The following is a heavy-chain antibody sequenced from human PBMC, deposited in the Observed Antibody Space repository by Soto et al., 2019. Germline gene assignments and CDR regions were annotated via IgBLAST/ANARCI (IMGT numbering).Heavy chain of an antibody. J-gene: IGHJ5*02. CDR3: AREFRGSSWAGWFDP. CDR1: GGTFSSYA. CDR2: IIPIFGTA. V-gene: IGHV1-69*12. Sequence: QVQLVQSGAEVKKPGSSVKVSCKASGGTFSSYAISWVRQAPGQGLEWMGGIIPIFGTANYAQKFQGRVTITADESRSTAYMGLSSLRSADTCVYYCAREFRGSSWAGWFDPWGQGTLVTVSS. D-gene: IGHD6-13*01.